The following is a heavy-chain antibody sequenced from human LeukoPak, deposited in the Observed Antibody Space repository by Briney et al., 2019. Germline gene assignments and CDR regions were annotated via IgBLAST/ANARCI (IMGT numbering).Heavy chain of an antibody. J-gene: IGHJ4*02. D-gene: IGHD5-18*01. Sequence: GGSLRLSCTASGFTFGDYAMSWVRQAPGKGLEWVAVISYDGSNKYYADSVKGRFTISRDNSKNTLYLQMNSLRAEDTAVYYCARDSYGLIYWGQGTLVTVSS. V-gene: IGHV3-30*04. CDR3: ARDSYGLIY. CDR1: GFTFGDYA. CDR2: ISYDGSNK.